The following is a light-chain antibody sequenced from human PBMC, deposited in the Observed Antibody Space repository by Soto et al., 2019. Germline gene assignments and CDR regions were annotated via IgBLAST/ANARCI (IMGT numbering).Light chain of an antibody. CDR2: VTS. Sequence: EIVLTQSPATLSLSPGERATLSCRASQSIGRYLAWFQHKPGQAPRVLIYVTSNRATGIPARFSGSGSGTDFTLTISSLEPEDFAVYYCQQRSNWPYTFGQGTKLEI. CDR1: QSIGRY. J-gene: IGKJ2*01. V-gene: IGKV3-11*01. CDR3: QQRSNWPYT.